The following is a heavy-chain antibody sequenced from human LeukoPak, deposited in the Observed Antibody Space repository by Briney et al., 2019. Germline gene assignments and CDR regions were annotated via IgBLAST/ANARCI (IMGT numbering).Heavy chain of an antibody. CDR2: IRSKAYGGTT. J-gene: IGHJ4*02. Sequence: PGRSLRLSCTTSGFTFGDYAMSWVRQAPGKGLEWVGFIRSKAYGGTTEYAASVKGRFTISRDDSRRIVYLQMNSLKTEDTAVYYCATAGWSDYWGQGTLVTVSS. CDR1: GFTFGDYA. CDR3: ATAGWSDY. V-gene: IGHV3-49*04. D-gene: IGHD2-8*01.